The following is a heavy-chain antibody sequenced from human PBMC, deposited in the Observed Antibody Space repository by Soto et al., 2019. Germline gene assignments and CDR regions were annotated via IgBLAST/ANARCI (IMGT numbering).Heavy chain of an antibody. J-gene: IGHJ6*02. Sequence: GGSLRLSCAASGFTFSSYWMSWVRQAPGKGLEWVANRKQDGSEKYYVDSAKGRFTISRDNAKNSLYLQMNSLRAEDTAVYYCARDAPYYDFWSGPVYYYYYYGMDVWGQGTTVTVSS. D-gene: IGHD3-3*01. CDR1: GFTFSSYW. V-gene: IGHV3-7*01. CDR3: ARDAPYYDFWSGPVYYYYYYGMDV. CDR2: RKQDGSEK.